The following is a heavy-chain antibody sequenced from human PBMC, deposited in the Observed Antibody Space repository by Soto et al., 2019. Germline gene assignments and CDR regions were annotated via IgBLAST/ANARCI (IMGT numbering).Heavy chain of an antibody. Sequence: ASVKVSCKASGYTFTGYYMHWVRQAPGQGLEWMGWINPNSGGTNYAQKFQGWVTMTRDTSISTAYMELSRLRSDDTAVYYCAISRADSSGYLGTNAFDIWGQGTMVTVSS. J-gene: IGHJ3*02. CDR1: GYTFTGYY. V-gene: IGHV1-2*04. D-gene: IGHD3-22*01. CDR2: INPNSGGT. CDR3: AISRADSSGYLGTNAFDI.